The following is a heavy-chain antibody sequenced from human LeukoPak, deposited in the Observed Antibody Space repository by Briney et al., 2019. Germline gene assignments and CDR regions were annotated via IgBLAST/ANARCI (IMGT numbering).Heavy chain of an antibody. CDR3: ATTWYYDSRGYLFDD. Sequence: SETLSLTCTVSGGSISSYYWSWLRQSPGKGLEWIAYVYYNGDIMYTPSLKSRVTISLDTSKNQFSLSMTSVTAADTAVYFCATTWYYDSRGYLFDDWGHGTLVTVSS. J-gene: IGHJ4*01. CDR1: GGSISSYY. D-gene: IGHD3-22*01. V-gene: IGHV4-59*01. CDR2: VYYNGDI.